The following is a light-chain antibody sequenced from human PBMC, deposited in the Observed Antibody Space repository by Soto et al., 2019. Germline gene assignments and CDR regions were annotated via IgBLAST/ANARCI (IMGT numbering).Light chain of an antibody. CDR1: QSVRNNF. CDR2: LAS. CDR3: QQHSDPPPSYT. Sequence: EIVLTQSPGTLSLSPGDTATLSCRASQSVRNNFLSWYQQKPGQAPRLLMYLASTRATGIPDRFSGSGTGTDFTLNISRLEPEDFAVYYCQQHSDPPPSYTFGQGPKLEIK. V-gene: IGKV3-20*01. J-gene: IGKJ2*01.